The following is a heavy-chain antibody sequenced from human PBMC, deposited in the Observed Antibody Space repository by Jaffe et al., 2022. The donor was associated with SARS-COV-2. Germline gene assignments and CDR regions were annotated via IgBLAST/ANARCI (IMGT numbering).Heavy chain of an antibody. J-gene: IGHJ3*02. CDR2: IYYSGST. Sequence: QLQLQESGPGLVKPSETLSLTCTVSGGSISSSSYYWGWIRQPPGKGLEWIGSIYYSGSTYYNPSLKSRVTISVDTSKNQFSLKLSSVTAADTAVYYCARIFDYGGGGDAFDIWGQGTMVTVSS. CDR1: GGSISSSSYY. V-gene: IGHV4-39*01. D-gene: IGHD4-17*01. CDR3: ARIFDYGGGGDAFDI.